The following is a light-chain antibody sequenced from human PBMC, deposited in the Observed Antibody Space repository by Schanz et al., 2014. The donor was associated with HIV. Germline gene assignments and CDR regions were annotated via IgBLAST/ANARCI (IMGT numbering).Light chain of an antibody. CDR3: QHYGSS. CDR1: QSVSSY. Sequence: EIVLTQSPGTLSLSPGKRATLSCRASQSVSSYLAWYQQKPGQAPRLLIYGASNRATGIPDRFSGGGSGTDFTLTISRLEPEDFAVYYCQHYGSSFGPGTKVDIK. J-gene: IGKJ3*01. V-gene: IGKV3-20*01. CDR2: GAS.